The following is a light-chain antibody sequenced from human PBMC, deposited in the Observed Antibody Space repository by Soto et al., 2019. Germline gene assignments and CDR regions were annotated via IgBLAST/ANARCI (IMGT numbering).Light chain of an antibody. V-gene: IGKV3-15*01. Sequence: DIVMTQSPATLSVSPGERATLSCRASQSVRSNVAWYQQKPGQSPRLLIYGASTRATGIPARFSGSGSGTEFTLTISSLQSEDFAVYYCHHYNNWPTEEFFGPGTKVDIK. J-gene: IGKJ3*01. CDR3: HHYNNWPTEEF. CDR1: QSVRSN. CDR2: GAS.